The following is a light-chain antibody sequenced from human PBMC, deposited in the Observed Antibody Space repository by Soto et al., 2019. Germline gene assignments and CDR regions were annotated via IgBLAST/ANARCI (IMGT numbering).Light chain of an antibody. CDR1: QSVTSN. Sequence: EIVLTQSPATLSVSPGDRATLSFRAIQSVTSNLAWYQQKPGQAPRLLIYDASNRATGIPARFSGSGSGTDFTLTVSSLEPEDFAVYYCQQRSNWPPTWTFGQGTKVDIK. V-gene: IGKV3-11*01. CDR2: DAS. CDR3: QQRSNWPPTWT. J-gene: IGKJ1*01.